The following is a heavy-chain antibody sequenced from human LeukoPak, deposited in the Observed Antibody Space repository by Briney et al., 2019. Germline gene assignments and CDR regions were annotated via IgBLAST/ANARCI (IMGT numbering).Heavy chain of an antibody. CDR3: ARFSDSNSGFDY. J-gene: IGHJ4*02. D-gene: IGHD3-10*01. Sequence: SETLSLTCTVSGGSISSYYWSWIRQPPGKGLEWIGYIYYSGSTNYNPSLKSRVTISVDTSKNQFSLKLSSVTAADTAVYYCARFSDSNSGFDYWGQGTLVTVSS. V-gene: IGHV4-59*01. CDR2: IYYSGST. CDR1: GGSISSYY.